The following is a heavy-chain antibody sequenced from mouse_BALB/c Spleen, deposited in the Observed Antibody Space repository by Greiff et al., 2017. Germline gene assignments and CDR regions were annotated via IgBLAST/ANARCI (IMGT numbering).Heavy chain of an antibody. J-gene: IGHJ2*01. Sequence: DVMLVESGGGLVKPGGSLKLSCAASGFTFSSYTMSWVRQTPEKRLEWVATISSGGGNTYYPDSVKGRFTISRDNAKNNLYLQMSSLRSEDTALYYCARYTYYGKDYLYYWGQGTTLTVSS. CDR3: ARYTYYGKDYLYY. V-gene: IGHV5-9*03. D-gene: IGHD1-1*01. CDR1: GFTFSSYT. CDR2: ISSGGGNT.